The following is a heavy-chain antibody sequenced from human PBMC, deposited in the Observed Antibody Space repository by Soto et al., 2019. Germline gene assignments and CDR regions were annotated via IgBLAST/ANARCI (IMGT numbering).Heavy chain of an antibody. CDR2: INHSGST. CDR1: GGSFSGYY. V-gene: IGHV4-34*01. D-gene: IGHD2-2*02. Sequence: NPSETLSLTCAVYGGSFSGYYWSWIRQPPGKGLEWIGEINHSGSTNYNPSLKSRVTISVDTSKNQFSLKLSSVTAADTAVYYCARGRYISKVVPAAIGRYYGMDVWGQGTTVTVSS. CDR3: ARGRYISKVVPAAIGRYYGMDV. J-gene: IGHJ6*02.